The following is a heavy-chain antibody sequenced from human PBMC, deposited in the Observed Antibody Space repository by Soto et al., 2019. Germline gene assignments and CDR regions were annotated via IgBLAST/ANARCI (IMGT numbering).Heavy chain of an antibody. CDR2: IYYSGST. D-gene: IGHD3-22*01. J-gene: IGHJ4*02. Sequence: QLQLQESGPGLVKPSETLSLTCTVSGGSISSSSYYWGWIRQPPGKGLEWIGSIYYSGSTYYNPSLKSRVTISVDTSKNQFSLKLSSVTAADTAVYYCARHGEVVVMNTPFDYWGQGTLVTVSS. V-gene: IGHV4-39*01. CDR3: ARHGEVVVMNTPFDY. CDR1: GGSISSSSYY.